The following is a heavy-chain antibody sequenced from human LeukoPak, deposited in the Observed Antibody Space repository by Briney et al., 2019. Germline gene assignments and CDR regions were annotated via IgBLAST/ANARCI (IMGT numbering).Heavy chain of an antibody. J-gene: IGHJ2*01. V-gene: IGHV4-39*01. CDR1: GGSINSTNYY. D-gene: IGHD6-19*01. CDR2: IYYSGST. Sequence: SETLSLTCTVSGGSINSTNYYWGWIRQPPGKGLEWIGSIYYSGSTYYNPSLRSRVTISVDTSKNQFSLKLTSVTAADTAVYYCARKVRIAVAGQAGYFDLWGRGTLVTVSS. CDR3: ARKVRIAVAGQAGYFDL.